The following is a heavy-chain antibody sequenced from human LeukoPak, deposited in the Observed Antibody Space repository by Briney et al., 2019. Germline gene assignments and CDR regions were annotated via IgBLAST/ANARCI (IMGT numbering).Heavy chain of an antibody. CDR1: GGSISSSNW. D-gene: IGHD6-19*01. CDR3: ARSRSSGWTYNAFDI. CDR2: IYHSGST. Sequence: SGTLSLTCAVSGGSISSSNWWSWVRQPPGKGLEWIGEIYHSGSTNYNPSLKSRVTISLDKSKNHFSLHLSSVTAADTAVYYCARSRSSGWTYNAFDIWGQGTMVTVSS. V-gene: IGHV4-4*02. J-gene: IGHJ3*02.